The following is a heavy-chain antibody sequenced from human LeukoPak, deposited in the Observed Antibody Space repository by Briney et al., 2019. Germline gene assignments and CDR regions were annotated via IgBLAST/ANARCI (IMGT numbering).Heavy chain of an antibody. CDR3: AIMHRYYDGSGYWVQ. V-gene: IGHV3-23*01. CDR1: GFTFSSYA. CDR2: ISTSGGTT. J-gene: IGHJ4*02. Sequence: GGSLRLSCAASGFTFSSYAMSWVRQAPGKGLEWVSGISTSGGTTSYADSVKGRFTISRDNPRNALYMQMNSLRAEDTAVYYCAIMHRYYDGSGYWVQWGQGTLVTVSS. D-gene: IGHD3-22*01.